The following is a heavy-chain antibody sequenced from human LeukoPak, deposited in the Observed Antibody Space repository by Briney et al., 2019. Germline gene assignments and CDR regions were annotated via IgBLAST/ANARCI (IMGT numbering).Heavy chain of an antibody. D-gene: IGHD3-16*01. J-gene: IGHJ5*02. CDR1: GFTFSNAW. CDR2: IKSKTDGGTT. Sequence: GGSLRLSCAASGFTFSNAWMSWVRQAPGKGLEWVGRIKSKTDGGTTDYAAPVKGRFTISRDDSKNTLYLQMNSLKTEDTAVYYCARDWGTMGASWFDPWGQGTLVTVSS. CDR3: ARDWGTMGASWFDP. V-gene: IGHV3-15*01.